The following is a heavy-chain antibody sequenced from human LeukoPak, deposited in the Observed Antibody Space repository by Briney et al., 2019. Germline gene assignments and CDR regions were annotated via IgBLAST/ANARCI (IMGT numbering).Heavy chain of an antibody. Sequence: SETLSLTCTVSGGSISSYYWSWIRQPPGKGLEWIGCIYYSGSTNYNPSLKSRATISVDTSKNQFSLKLSSVTAADTAVYYCARKVTDYGDSNWFDPWGQGTLVTVPS. CDR1: GGSISSYY. CDR3: ARKVTDYGDSNWFDP. CDR2: IYYSGST. J-gene: IGHJ5*02. D-gene: IGHD4-17*01. V-gene: IGHV4-59*01.